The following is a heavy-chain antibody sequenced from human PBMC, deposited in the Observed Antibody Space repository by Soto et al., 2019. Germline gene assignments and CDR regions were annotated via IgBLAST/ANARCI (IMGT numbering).Heavy chain of an antibody. Sequence: ASVKVSCKASGYTFTSYGISWVRQAPGQGLEWMGWISAYNGNTNYAQKLQGRVTMTTDTSTSTAYMELRSLRSDDTAVYYCARDGLVYSSHLDAFDIWGQGTMVTVSS. J-gene: IGHJ3*02. V-gene: IGHV1-18*01. CDR2: ISAYNGNT. CDR3: ARDGLVYSSHLDAFDI. D-gene: IGHD6-13*01. CDR1: GYTFTSYG.